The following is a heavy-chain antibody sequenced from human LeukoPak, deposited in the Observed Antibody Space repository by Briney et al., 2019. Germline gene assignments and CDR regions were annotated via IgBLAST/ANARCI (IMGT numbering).Heavy chain of an antibody. CDR3: ASPKTGTTSYFDY. J-gene: IGHJ4*02. D-gene: IGHD1-7*01. CDR2: IYYSGST. V-gene: IGHV4-39*01. Sequence: PSETLSLTCTVSGGSISSSSYYWGWIRQPPGKGLEWIGSIYYSGSTYYNLSLKSRVTISVDTSKNQFSLKLSSVTAADTAVYYCASPKTGTTSYFDYWGQGTLVTVSS. CDR1: GGSISSSSYY.